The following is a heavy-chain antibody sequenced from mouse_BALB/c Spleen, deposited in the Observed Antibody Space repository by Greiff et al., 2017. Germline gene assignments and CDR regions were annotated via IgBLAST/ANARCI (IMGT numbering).Heavy chain of an antibody. CDR3: ASGGVRLYYAMDY. V-gene: IGHV3-6*02. D-gene: IGHD1-2*01. CDR1: GYSITSGYY. CDR2: ISYDGSN. Sequence: DVKLQESGPGLVKPSQSLSLTCSVTGYSITSGYYWNWIRQFPGNKLEWMGYISYDGSNNYNPSLKNRISITRDTSKNQFFLKLNSVTTEDTATYYCASGGVRLYYAMDYWGQGTSVTVSS. J-gene: IGHJ4*01.